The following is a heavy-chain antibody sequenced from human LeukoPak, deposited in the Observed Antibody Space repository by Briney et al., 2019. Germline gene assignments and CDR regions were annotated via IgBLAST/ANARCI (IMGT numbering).Heavy chain of an antibody. Sequence: GGSLRLSCAASGFTFSSYWMHWVRQAPGKGLVWVSRINGDGITKSYADSVRGRFTISRDNAANTLYLQMNSLRAEDSAVYHCARETAGGNAHWGQGTLVTVSS. CDR1: GFTFSSYW. CDR2: INGDGITK. J-gene: IGHJ4*02. CDR3: ARETAGGNAH. D-gene: IGHD6-13*01. V-gene: IGHV3-74*01.